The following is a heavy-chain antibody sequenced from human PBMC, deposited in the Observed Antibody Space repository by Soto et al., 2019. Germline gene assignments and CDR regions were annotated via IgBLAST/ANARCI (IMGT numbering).Heavy chain of an antibody. V-gene: IGHV4-31*03. CDR2: IYYSGST. Sequence: QVQLQESGPGLVKPSQPLSLTCTVSGGSISSGGYYWSWIRQHPGKGLEWIGYIYYSGSTYYNPSLKGRVTISVDMSKNQFSLKLSSVTAAATAVYYCARGAGSSLLYYDYYMDVWGKGTTVTVSS. CDR1: GGSISSGGYY. D-gene: IGHD3-10*01. CDR3: ARGAGSSLLYYDYYMDV. J-gene: IGHJ6*03.